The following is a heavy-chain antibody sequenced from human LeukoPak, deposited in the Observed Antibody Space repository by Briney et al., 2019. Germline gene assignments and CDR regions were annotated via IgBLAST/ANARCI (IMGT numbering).Heavy chain of an antibody. CDR3: AKGAFITIFGVVITYFDY. CDR2: MSGSGGST. V-gene: IGHV3-23*01. CDR1: GFTFSSYA. D-gene: IGHD3-3*01. Sequence: GGSLRLSCAASGFTFSSYAMSLVRQAPGKGLEWVSAMSGSGGSTYYADSVKGRFTISRDNSKNTLYLQMNSLRAEDTAVYYCAKGAFITIFGVVITYFDYWGQGTLVTVSS. J-gene: IGHJ4*02.